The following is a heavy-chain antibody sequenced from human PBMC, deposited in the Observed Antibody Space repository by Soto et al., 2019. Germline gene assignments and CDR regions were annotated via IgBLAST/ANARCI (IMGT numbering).Heavy chain of an antibody. CDR3: ACDRDDYGSGNYYNRIDF. V-gene: IGHV1-69*01. CDR1: GGIFSTYA. J-gene: IGHJ4*02. Sequence: QVQLVQSGAEVKKPGSSVKVSCKASGGIFSTYAISWLRQAPGQGLEWMGGIIPIFGTPNYAQRFQGRVTITADEFTTTYYRELSRLKSEATAVYYCACDRDDYGSGNYYNRIDFWGQGTLVTVSS. CDR2: IIPIFGTP. D-gene: IGHD3-10*01.